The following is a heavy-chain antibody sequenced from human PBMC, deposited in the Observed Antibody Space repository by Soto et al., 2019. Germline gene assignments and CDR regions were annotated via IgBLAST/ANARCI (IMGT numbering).Heavy chain of an antibody. Sequence: PGGSLRLSCAASGFTFSNYWMSWVRQAPGKGLEWVANIKEDGSDKYYVDSVKGRFTISRDDAKNSLFLQMNSLGTEDTAVYFCAREGYYDFWSGYNTPDAFDIWGQGTMVTVSS. CDR1: GFTFSNYW. CDR3: AREGYYDFWSGYNTPDAFDI. V-gene: IGHV3-7*05. J-gene: IGHJ3*02. CDR2: IKEDGSDK. D-gene: IGHD3-3*01.